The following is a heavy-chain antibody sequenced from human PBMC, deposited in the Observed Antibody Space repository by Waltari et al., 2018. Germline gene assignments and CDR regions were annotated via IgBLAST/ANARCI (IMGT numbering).Heavy chain of an antibody. V-gene: IGHV4-34*01. J-gene: IGHJ4*02. CDR1: GGSFSGYY. CDR2: INHSGST. D-gene: IGHD3-22*01. CDR3: ARGTYYYDSSGYYYCSYFDY. Sequence: QVQLQQWGAGLLKPSETLSLTCAVYGGSFSGYYWSWIHQPPGKGLEWIGEINHSGSTNYNPSLKSRVTISVDTSKNQFSLKLSSGTAADTAVYYCARGTYYYDSSGYYYCSYFDYWGQGTLVTVSS.